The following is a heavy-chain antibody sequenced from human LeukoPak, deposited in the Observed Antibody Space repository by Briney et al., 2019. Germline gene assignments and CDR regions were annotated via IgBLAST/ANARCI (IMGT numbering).Heavy chain of an antibody. CDR1: GGSINNYY. CDR2: IYYSGTT. V-gene: IGHV4-59*01. D-gene: IGHD1-26*01. CDR3: AREGIRGSYYTD. J-gene: IGHJ1*01. Sequence: SETLSLTCTVSGGSINNYYWSWIRQPPGKGLEWIGYIYYSGTTKYNPSLSSRVTISVDTSKNQFSLNLTSVTAADTAVYYCAREGIRGSYYTDWGRGTLVIVS.